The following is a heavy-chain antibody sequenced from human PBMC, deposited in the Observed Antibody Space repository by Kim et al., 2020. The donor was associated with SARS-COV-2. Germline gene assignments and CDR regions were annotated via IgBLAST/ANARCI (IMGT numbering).Heavy chain of an antibody. V-gene: IGHV1-2*02. J-gene: IGHJ4*02. CDR1: GYNFNDYY. CDR2: INPNGGET. CDR3: ARDSDPDY. Sequence: ASVKVSCKASGYNFNDYYIHWVRQAPGQGLEWMGWINPNGGETNYAEKFHERVSMTRDTSINTAYVELYSLAFDDTAVYYCARDSDPDYWGQGTLVTVPS.